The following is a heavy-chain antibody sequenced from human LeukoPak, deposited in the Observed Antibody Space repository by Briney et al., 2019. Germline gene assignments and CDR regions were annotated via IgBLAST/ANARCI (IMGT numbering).Heavy chain of an antibody. J-gene: IGHJ4*02. V-gene: IGHV4-59*01. CDR3: ARGGASSTVVTPWVDY. CDR1: GRSISSYY. Sequence: SETLSLTCTVSGRSISSYYWSWLRQPPGKGLEWIGYIYYSGSTNYNPSLKSRVTISVDTSKNQFSLKLSSVTAADTAVYYCARGGASSTVVTPWVDYWGQGTLVTVSS. D-gene: IGHD4-23*01. CDR2: IYYSGST.